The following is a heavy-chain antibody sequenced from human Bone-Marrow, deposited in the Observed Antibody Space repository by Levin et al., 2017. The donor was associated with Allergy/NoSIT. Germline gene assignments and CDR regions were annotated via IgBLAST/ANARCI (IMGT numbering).Heavy chain of an antibody. V-gene: IGHV3-64*01. CDR3: ATRFGPRPSY. CDR1: GFTFSSFA. Sequence: GGSLRLSCAASGFTFSSFAMHWVRQAPGKGLEYISAISNDADTTYYANSVKGRFTISRDNSKNTLYLQMGGLRADDMAVYYCATRFGPRPSYWGQGALVTVSS. CDR2: ISNDADTT. J-gene: IGHJ4*02. D-gene: IGHD3-16*01.